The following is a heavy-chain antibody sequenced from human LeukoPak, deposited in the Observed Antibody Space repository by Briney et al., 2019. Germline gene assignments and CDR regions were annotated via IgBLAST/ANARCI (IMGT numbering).Heavy chain of an antibody. Sequence: GGSLRLSCAASGFMFDDFGMSWVRQAPGRGLEWVAGINWNGGSTTYADSVKGRFTISRDNSENTLYLQMNSLIYEDTAVYYCARGSAYSDYHYYGMDVWGQGTTVTVSS. CDR3: ARGSAYSDYHYYGMDV. J-gene: IGHJ6*02. CDR2: INWNGGST. V-gene: IGHV3-20*04. D-gene: IGHD4-11*01. CDR1: GFMFDDFG.